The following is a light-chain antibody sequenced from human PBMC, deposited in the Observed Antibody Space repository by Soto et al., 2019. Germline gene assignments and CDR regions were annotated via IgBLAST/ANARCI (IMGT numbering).Light chain of an antibody. V-gene: IGLV1-40*01. CDR2: GNG. CDR3: QSYDSGLSGSEV. Sequence: QGLLTQPPSVSGAPGQRFTISCTGSISNIGAGHDVHWYQQLPGTAPKLLIYGNGNRPSGVPDRFSGSKSGTSASLAITGLQAEDEADYYCQSYDSGLSGSEVFGTGTKVTVL. CDR1: ISNIGAGHD. J-gene: IGLJ1*01.